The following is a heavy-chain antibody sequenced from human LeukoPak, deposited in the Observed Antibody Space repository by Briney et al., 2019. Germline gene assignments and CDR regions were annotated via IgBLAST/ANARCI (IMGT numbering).Heavy chain of an antibody. D-gene: IGHD3-3*01. J-gene: IGHJ4*02. CDR2: IKQDGSEK. Sequence: PGGSLRLSCAASGFTFSSYWMSWVRQAPGKGLEWVANIKQDGSEKYYVDSVKGRFTISRDNAKNSLYLQMNSPRAEDTAVYYCARGNYDFWSGYYIHYWGQGTLVTVSS. V-gene: IGHV3-7*01. CDR1: GFTFSSYW. CDR3: ARGNYDFWSGYYIHY.